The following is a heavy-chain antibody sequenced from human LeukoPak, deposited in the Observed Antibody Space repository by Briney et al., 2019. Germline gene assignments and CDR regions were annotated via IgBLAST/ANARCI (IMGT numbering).Heavy chain of an antibody. CDR2: INTDGSST. J-gene: IGHJ3*01. V-gene: IGHV3-74*01. Sequence: GGSLRLSCAASGFTVSSNYMSWVRQAPGKGLVWVSRINTDGSSTNYADSVRGRFTVSRDNAKNTLYLQMNSLRVEDTAVYYCARVIGWDEPFDLWGHGTLVTVSS. D-gene: IGHD1-26*01. CDR1: GFTVSSNY. CDR3: ARVIGWDEPFDL.